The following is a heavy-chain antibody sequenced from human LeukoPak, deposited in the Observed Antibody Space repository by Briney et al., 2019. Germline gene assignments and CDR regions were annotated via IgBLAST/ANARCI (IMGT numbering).Heavy chain of an antibody. Sequence: PSETLSLTCIVSGGSFSSGAYYWAWIRQPPGKGLEWIGSIYSTGSTYKNPSLKSRVTISIDTSKNQLSLKLNSVTAADTAVFYCAREPITSGGNDAFDIWGQGTMVTVSS. J-gene: IGHJ3*02. CDR3: AREPITSGGNDAFDI. CDR1: GGSFSSGAYY. D-gene: IGHD3-16*01. CDR2: IYSTGST. V-gene: IGHV4-39*02.